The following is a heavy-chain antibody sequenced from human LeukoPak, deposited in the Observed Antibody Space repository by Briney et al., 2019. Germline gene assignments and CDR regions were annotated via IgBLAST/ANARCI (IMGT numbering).Heavy chain of an antibody. V-gene: IGHV3-21*01. CDR2: ISSSSSYI. Sequence: GGSLRLSCAASGFTFSSYSMNWVRQAPGKGLEWVSSISSSSSYIYYADSVKGRFTISRDNAKNSLYLQMNSLRAEDTAVYYCAGDPFSYYYGMDVWGQGTTVTVSS. D-gene: IGHD3-16*01. CDR1: GFTFSSYS. J-gene: IGHJ6*02. CDR3: AGDPFSYYYGMDV.